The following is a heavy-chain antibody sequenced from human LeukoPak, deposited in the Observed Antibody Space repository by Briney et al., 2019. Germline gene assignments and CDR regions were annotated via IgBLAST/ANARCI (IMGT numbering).Heavy chain of an antibody. CDR1: GFTVSRNY. CDR2: IYSGGRT. CDR3: ATYRQVLLPFES. V-gene: IGHV3-66*01. D-gene: IGHD2-8*02. Sequence: GGSLRLSCAASGFTVSRNYMSWVRQAPGKGLEWVSVIYSGGRTYYADSVKGRFIISRDNSKNTLYLQMNGLSAEDTAVYYCATYRQVLLPFESWGQGTLVTVSS. J-gene: IGHJ4*02.